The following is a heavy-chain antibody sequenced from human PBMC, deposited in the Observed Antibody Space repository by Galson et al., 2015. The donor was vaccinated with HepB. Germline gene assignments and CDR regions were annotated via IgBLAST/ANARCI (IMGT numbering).Heavy chain of an antibody. V-gene: IGHV1-69*13. D-gene: IGHD1-1*01. CDR3: AREGKATTPNPVHY. J-gene: IGHJ4*02. CDR1: GGTFSSYA. CDR2: ITPIFGTP. Sequence: SVKVSCKASGGTFSSYAISWVRQAPGQGLEWMGGITPIFGTPNYAQKFQGRVTITADESTNTAYMALGSLRADDTAVYYCAREGKATTPNPVHYWGQGTLVTVSS.